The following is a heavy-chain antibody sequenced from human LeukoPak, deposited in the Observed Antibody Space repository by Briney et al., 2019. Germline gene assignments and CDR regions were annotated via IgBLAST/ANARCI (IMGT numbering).Heavy chain of an antibody. CDR2: INPSGGST. CDR1: GYSFTSDD. V-gene: IGHV1-46*01. Sequence: ASVKVSCKASGYSFTSDDIHWVRQAPGQGLEWMGIINPSGGSTTFAQKFKGRVTVTRDTSTNTVSMELNSLRSEDTAVYYCARSSGSNGGYFDYWGQGTLVTVSS. J-gene: IGHJ4*02. CDR3: ARSSGSNGGYFDY. D-gene: IGHD1-26*01.